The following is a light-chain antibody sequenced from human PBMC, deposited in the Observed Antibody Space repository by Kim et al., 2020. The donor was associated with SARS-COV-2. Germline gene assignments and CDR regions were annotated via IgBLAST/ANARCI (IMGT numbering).Light chain of an antibody. Sequence: LSASVGDRVTITCQASQDISNYLNWYQQKPGKAPKLLIYDASNLETGVPSRFSGSRSGTDFTFTISSLQPEDIATYYCQQYDNLPFGGGTKVDIK. CDR2: DAS. CDR1: QDISNY. CDR3: QQYDNLP. J-gene: IGKJ4*01. V-gene: IGKV1-33*01.